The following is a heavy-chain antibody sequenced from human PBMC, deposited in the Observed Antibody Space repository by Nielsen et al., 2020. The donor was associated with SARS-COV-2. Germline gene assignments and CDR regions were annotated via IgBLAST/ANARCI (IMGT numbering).Heavy chain of an antibody. D-gene: IGHD4-17*01. J-gene: IGHJ4*02. CDR3: ARTTVTTAFDY. CDR1: GGSISSGGYY. CDR2: IYYSGST. Sequence: SCTVSGGSISSGGYYWSWIRQHPGKGLEWIGYIYYSGSTYYNPSLKSRVTISVDTSKNQFSLKLSSVTAADTAVYYCARTTVTTAFDYWGQGTLVTVSS. V-gene: IGHV4-31*02.